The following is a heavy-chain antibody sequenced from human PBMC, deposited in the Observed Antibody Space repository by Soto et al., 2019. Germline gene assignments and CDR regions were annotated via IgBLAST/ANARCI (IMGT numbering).Heavy chain of an antibody. CDR2: ISYDGSNK. J-gene: IGHJ4*02. D-gene: IGHD5-12*01. V-gene: IGHV3-30*18. Sequence: PGGSLRLSCAASGFTFSSYGMHWVRQAPGKGLEWVAVISYDGSNKYYADSVKGRFTISRDNSKNTLYLQMNSLRAEDTAVYYCAKDQIDRGYSGYDSFFDYWGQGTLVTVS. CDR1: GFTFSSYG. CDR3: AKDQIDRGYSGYDSFFDY.